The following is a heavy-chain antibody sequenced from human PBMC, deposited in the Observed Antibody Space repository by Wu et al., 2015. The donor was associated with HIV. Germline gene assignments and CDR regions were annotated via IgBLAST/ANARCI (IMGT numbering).Heavy chain of an antibody. CDR1: GGTFSSYA. V-gene: IGHV1-69*13. CDR2: IIPIFGTA. D-gene: IGHD6-13*01. Sequence: QVQLVQSGAEVKKPGSSVKVSCKASGGTFSSYAISWVRQAPGQGLEWMGRIIPIFGTANYAQKFQGRVTITADESTSTAYMELSSLRSEDTAVYYCAAGPPPGIAAPGVYYFDYWGQGTLVTVSS. J-gene: IGHJ4*02. CDR3: AAGPPPGIAAPGVYYFDY.